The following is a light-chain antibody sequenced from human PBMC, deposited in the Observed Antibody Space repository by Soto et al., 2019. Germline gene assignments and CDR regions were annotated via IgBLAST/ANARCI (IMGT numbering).Light chain of an antibody. J-gene: IGKJ5*01. CDR3: QQCGRAPIT. CDR2: GAS. CDR1: QSVSSSY. Sequence: EVVLTQSPGTLSLSPGERATLSCRASQSVSSSYLAWYQQKPGQAPRLLIYGASSRATGIPDRFGGSGSGTDFTLTISRLEPEDFAVYYCQQCGRAPITFGQGTRLEIK. V-gene: IGKV3-20*01.